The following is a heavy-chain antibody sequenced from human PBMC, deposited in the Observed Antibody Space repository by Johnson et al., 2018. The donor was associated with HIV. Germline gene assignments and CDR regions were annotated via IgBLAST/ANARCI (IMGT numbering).Heavy chain of an antibody. CDR1: GFTFSSYG. J-gene: IGHJ3*02. V-gene: IGHV3-74*02. CDR2: IKSDGSSI. Sequence: VQLVESGGGVVQPGGSLRLSCAASGFTFSSYGMHWVRQAPGKGLEWVSRIKSDGSSISYADSVKGRFTISRDNAKNTLYLEMKSLRVDETAVYYCANLGDYGGNNGFDIWGQGTMVTVSS. D-gene: IGHD4-23*01. CDR3: ANLGDYGGNNGFDI.